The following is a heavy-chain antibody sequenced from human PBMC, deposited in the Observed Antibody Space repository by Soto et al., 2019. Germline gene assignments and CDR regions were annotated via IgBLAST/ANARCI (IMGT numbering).Heavy chain of an antibody. V-gene: IGHV4-39*01. CDR2: IYYSGSS. Sequence: QLQLQESGPGLVKPSETLSLTCTVSGGSISSRGYYWVWIRQPPGEGLEGIGTIYYSGSSYYNPTLKSRVTISVDTSKNPFSLKLSSVTAADAAVYYCATSNWFDPWGQGTLVTVSS. J-gene: IGHJ5*02. CDR1: GGSISSRGYY. CDR3: ATSNWFDP.